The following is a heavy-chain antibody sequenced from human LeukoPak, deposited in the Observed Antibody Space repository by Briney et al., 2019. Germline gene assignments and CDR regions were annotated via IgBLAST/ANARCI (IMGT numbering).Heavy chain of an antibody. J-gene: IGHJ6*02. CDR2: ISSSGSTI. CDR3: ARDIVPYGMDV. V-gene: IGHV3-11*01. D-gene: IGHD2-15*01. CDR1: GFTFSDYY. Sequence: GGSLRLSCAASGFTFSDYYMSWIRQAPGKGLEWASYISSSGSTIYYADSVKGRFTISSDNAKNSLYLQMNSLRAEDTAVYYCARDIVPYGMDVCGQGTTVTVSS.